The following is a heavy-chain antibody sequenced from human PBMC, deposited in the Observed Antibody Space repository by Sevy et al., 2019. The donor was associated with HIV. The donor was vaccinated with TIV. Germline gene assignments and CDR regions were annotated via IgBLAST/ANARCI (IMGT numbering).Heavy chain of an antibody. Sequence: GGSLRLSCAVSGFTFSSYTMNWVRQAPGKGLEWVSSISSSSSYIYYADSVKGRFTISRDNAKNSLYLQMNSLRAEDTDVYYCAREEEDYVWGTSRDPTFFDYWGQGTLVTVSS. V-gene: IGHV3-21*01. CDR1: GFTFSSYT. D-gene: IGHD3-16*02. CDR2: ISSSSSYI. J-gene: IGHJ4*02. CDR3: AREEEDYVWGTSRDPTFFDY.